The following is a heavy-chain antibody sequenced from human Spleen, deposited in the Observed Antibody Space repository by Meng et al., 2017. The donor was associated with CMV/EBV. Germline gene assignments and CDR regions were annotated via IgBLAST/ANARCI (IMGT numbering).Heavy chain of an antibody. CDR1: GYTFTSYS. CDR3: ARGGVVPYTSGSY. J-gene: IGHJ4*02. D-gene: IGHD6-19*01. V-gene: IGHV7-4-1*02. Sequence: QVQLVQSGSELKKPGASVKGSCKASGYTFTSYSMNGVREAPGQGIEWMGWINTNTGNPTYAQGFTGRFVFSLDTSVSTAYLQISSLKAEDTAMYYCARGGVVPYTSGSYWGQGTLVTVSS. CDR2: INTNTGNP.